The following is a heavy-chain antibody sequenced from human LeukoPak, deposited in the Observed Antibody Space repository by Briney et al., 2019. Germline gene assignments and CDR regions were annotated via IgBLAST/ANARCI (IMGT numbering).Heavy chain of an antibody. Sequence: GGSLRLSCAASGFTFDDYGMSWVRQAPGKGLEWVSGINWNGGSTGYADSVKGRFTISRGNAKNSLYLQMNSLRAEDTALYYCARVIDSYYDILTGYSSRAYYFDYWGQGTLVTVSS. V-gene: IGHV3-20*04. CDR3: ARVIDSYYDILTGYSSRAYYFDY. J-gene: IGHJ4*02. CDR1: GFTFDDYG. CDR2: INWNGGST. D-gene: IGHD3-9*01.